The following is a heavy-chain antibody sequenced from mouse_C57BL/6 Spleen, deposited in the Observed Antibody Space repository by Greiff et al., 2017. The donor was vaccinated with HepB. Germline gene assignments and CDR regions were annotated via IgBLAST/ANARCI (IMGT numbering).Heavy chain of an antibody. J-gene: IGHJ4*01. D-gene: IGHD2-5*01. V-gene: IGHV1-76*01. Sequence: QVQLQQSGAELVRPGASVKLSCKASGYTFTDYYINWVKQRPGQGLEWIARIYPGSGNTYYNEKFKGKATLTAEKSSSTAYMQLSSLTSEDSAVYFWARGETYSNYGAMDYWGQGTSVTGSS. CDR3: ARGETYSNYGAMDY. CDR1: GYTFTDYY. CDR2: IYPGSGNT.